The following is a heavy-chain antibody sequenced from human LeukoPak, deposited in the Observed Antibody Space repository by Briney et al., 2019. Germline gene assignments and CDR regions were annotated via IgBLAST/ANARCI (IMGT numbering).Heavy chain of an antibody. D-gene: IGHD4-23*01. Sequence: PSETLSLTCTVSGGSMSSYYWGWIRQPPGKGLEWIGYIYTSGSTDYNPSLKSRVTISVDTSKNQFSLKLSSVTAADTAVYYCARLGRWSVSGYNWFDPWGQGTLVTVSS. CDR1: GGSMSSYY. V-gene: IGHV4-4*09. J-gene: IGHJ5*02. CDR2: IYTSGST. CDR3: ARLGRWSVSGYNWFDP.